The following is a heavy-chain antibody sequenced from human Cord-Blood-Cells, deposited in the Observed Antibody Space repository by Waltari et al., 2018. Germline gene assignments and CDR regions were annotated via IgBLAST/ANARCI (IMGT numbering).Heavy chain of an antibody. CDR2: INHSGST. CDR3: ARGGLKQQLVRYFDY. D-gene: IGHD6-13*01. CDR1: GGSFSGYY. V-gene: IGHV4-34*01. Sequence: QVQLQQWGAGLLKPSETLSLTCAVYGGSFSGYYWSWIRQPPGKGLEWIGEINHSGSTNYNPSPKSRVTISVDTSKNQFSLKLSSVTAADTAVYYCARGGLKQQLVRYFDYWGQGTLVTVSS. J-gene: IGHJ4*02.